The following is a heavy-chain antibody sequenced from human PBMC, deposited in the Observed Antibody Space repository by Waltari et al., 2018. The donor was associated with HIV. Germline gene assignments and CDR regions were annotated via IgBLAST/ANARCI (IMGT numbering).Heavy chain of an antibody. CDR1: GASVTSGEHY. CDR2: IYYTGST. D-gene: IGHD2-15*01. J-gene: IGHJ4*02. Sequence: QVQLQESGPRLVKPSQTLSVTCTVSGASVTSGEHYWTWIRQAPGRGLEWLGYIYYTGSTYYSPSLKSRLSMSLDKSKNQFSLRLTSVTAADTAIYYCAREVYCSGASCSTHYFFDFWGQGILVPVAS. CDR3: AREVYCSGASCSTHYFFDF. V-gene: IGHV4-30-4*08.